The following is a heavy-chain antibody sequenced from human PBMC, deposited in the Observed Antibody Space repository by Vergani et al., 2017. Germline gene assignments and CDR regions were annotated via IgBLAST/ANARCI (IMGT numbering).Heavy chain of an antibody. D-gene: IGHD3-16*01. V-gene: IGHV4-59*08. CDR1: GGSISSYY. J-gene: IGHJ2*01. Sequence: QVQLQESGPGLVKPSETLSLTCTVSGGSISSYYWSWIRQPPGKGLEWIGYIYYSGSTNYNPSLKSRVTISVDTSKLSSVTAADTAVYYCARQGWGSIYWYLDLWGRGTLVTVSS. CDR2: IYYSGST. CDR3: ARQGWGSIYWYLDL.